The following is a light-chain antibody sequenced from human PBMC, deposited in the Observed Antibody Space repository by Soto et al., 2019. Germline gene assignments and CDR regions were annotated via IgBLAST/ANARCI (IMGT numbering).Light chain of an antibody. V-gene: IGKV1-12*01. CDR2: AAS. CDR3: QHARSFPIT. J-gene: IGKJ5*01. Sequence: DIQMTQSPSSVSASVGDRVTITCRASQNIDKWIDWYQQKPGKAPKLLIYAASSLRGGVPSRFSGSGSGTDFTLTISSLQPEDFATYSCQHARSFPITFGQGTRLE. CDR1: QNIDKW.